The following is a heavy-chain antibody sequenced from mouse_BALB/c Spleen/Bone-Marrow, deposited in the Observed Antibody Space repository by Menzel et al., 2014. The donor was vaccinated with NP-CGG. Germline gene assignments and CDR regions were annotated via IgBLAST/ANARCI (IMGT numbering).Heavy chain of an antibody. CDR1: GYTLTSYW. Sequence: QVHLQQPGAELVKPGASVKLSCKASGYTLTSYWMEWVKQRPGQGLEWIGEINPSNGRTNYNEKFKSKATLTVNKSSSTAYMQLSSLTSEDSAVYYCAREAYYGPDYWGQGTTLTVSS. J-gene: IGHJ2*01. CDR3: AREAYYGPDY. D-gene: IGHD1-2*01. V-gene: IGHV1S81*02. CDR2: INPSNGRT.